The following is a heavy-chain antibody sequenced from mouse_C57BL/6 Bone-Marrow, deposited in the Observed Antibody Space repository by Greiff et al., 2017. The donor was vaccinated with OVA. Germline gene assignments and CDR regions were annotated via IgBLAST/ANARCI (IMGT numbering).Heavy chain of an antibody. Sequence: QVQLKESGPGLVAPSQSLSITCTVSGFSLTSYGVDWVRQPPGKGLEWLGVIWGGGSTNYNSALMSRMSISKDNSKSHVFLKMNSRQSDDTAMYCGAKHGLGRGLGPYAMDYWGQGTSVTVSS. D-gene: IGHD4-1*01. V-gene: IGHV2-9*01. CDR1: GFSLTSYG. CDR2: IWGGGST. J-gene: IGHJ4*01. CDR3: AKHGLGRGLGPYAMDY.